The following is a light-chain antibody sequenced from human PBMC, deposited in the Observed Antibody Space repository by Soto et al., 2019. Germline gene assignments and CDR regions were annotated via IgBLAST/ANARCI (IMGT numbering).Light chain of an antibody. CDR3: QQSYSTPFT. CDR1: QSINTY. J-gene: IGKJ3*01. V-gene: IGKV1-39*01. CDR2: TAS. Sequence: DIQMTQSPSSLSASVGDKVTITCRASQSINTYLNWYQQKPGKAPKLLIYTASSLQSGVPSRFSGSRSETDFTFTISSLQPEDFATYYCQQSYSTPFTFGPGTKVDI.